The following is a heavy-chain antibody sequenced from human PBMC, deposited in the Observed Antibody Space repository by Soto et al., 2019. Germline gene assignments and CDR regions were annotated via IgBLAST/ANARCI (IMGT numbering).Heavy chain of an antibody. Sequence: QVQLQESGPGLVKPSGTLSLTCAVSGGSISSSNWWSWVRQPPGKGLEWIGEIYHSGSTNYNPSLKSRVTIAVDNSKNHFSLKLSSVTAAETAVYYCARDGVYASSGYYVPRGYWGQGTLVTVSS. CDR2: IYHSGST. V-gene: IGHV4-4*02. CDR3: ARDGVYASSGYYVPRGY. D-gene: IGHD3-22*01. J-gene: IGHJ4*02. CDR1: GGSISSSNW.